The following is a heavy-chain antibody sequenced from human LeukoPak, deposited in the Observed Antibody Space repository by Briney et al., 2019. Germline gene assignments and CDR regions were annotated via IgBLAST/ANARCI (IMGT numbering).Heavy chain of an antibody. J-gene: IGHJ4*02. CDR2: IRPETGEP. CDR1: GFGLSVLS. D-gene: IGHD3-10*01. Sequence: VASVKVSCKISGFGLSVLSIHWMRQAPGKGLEWVGGIRPETGEPIYAQKFQGRVTVTEDTDTDTGYMELRSLTSDDTAVYFCTTDSGRSYFYFNFWGQGTLVTVSS. CDR3: TTDSGRSYFYFNF. V-gene: IGHV1-24*01.